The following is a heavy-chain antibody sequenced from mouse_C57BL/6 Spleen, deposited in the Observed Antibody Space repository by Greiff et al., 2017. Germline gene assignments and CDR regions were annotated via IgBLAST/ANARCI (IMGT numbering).Heavy chain of an antibody. D-gene: IGHD2-1*01. J-gene: IGHJ4*01. Sequence: DVKLVESGEGLVKPGGSLKLSCAASGFTFSRYAMSWVRQTPEKRLEWVAYISSGGDYIYYADTVKGRFTISRDNARNTLYLQRSSLKSEDTAMYYCTRDRGNSLYYYAMDYWGQGTSVTVSS. CDR1: GFTFSRYA. CDR2: ISSGGDYI. V-gene: IGHV5-9-1*02. CDR3: TRDRGNSLYYYAMDY.